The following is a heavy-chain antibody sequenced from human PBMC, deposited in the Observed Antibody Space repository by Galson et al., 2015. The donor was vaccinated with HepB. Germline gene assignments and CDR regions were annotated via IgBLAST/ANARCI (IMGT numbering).Heavy chain of an antibody. CDR2: IKQDGNEK. Sequence: SLRLSCAASGFTFSGYWMSWVRQASGKGLEWVANIKQDGNEKYYVDSVKGRFTIARDNAKNSLYLQMNSLRAEDTAVYYCARPAPPVWGGDYYGIDVWGQGTTVTVSS. J-gene: IGHJ6*02. D-gene: IGHD3-16*01. CDR3: ARPAPPVWGGDYYGIDV. V-gene: IGHV3-7*01. CDR1: GFTFSGYW.